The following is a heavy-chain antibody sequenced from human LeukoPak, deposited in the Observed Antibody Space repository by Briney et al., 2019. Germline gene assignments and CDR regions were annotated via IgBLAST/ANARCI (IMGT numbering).Heavy chain of an antibody. CDR1: GYTFTSYG. V-gene: IGHV1-18*01. Sequence: GASVKDSCKASGYTFTSYGISWVRQAPGQGLEWMGWISAYSGNTNYAQKLQGRVTMTTDTSTSTAYIELRSLRSDDTAVYYCARQARELPEYFQHWGQGTLVTVSS. CDR3: ARQARELPEYFQH. CDR2: ISAYSGNT. D-gene: IGHD1-26*01. J-gene: IGHJ1*01.